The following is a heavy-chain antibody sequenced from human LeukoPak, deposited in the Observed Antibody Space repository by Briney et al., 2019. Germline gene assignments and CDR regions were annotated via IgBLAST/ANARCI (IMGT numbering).Heavy chain of an antibody. CDR2: IYYSGST. J-gene: IGHJ4*02. Sequence: SQTLSLTCTVSGGSISSGDYYWSWIRQPPGKGLEWIGYIYYSGSTYYNPSLKSRVTISVDTSKNQFSLKLSSVTAADTAVYYCARLGEMATIETYWGQGTLVTVSS. V-gene: IGHV4-30-4*08. D-gene: IGHD5-24*01. CDR1: GGSISSGDYY. CDR3: ARLGEMATIETY.